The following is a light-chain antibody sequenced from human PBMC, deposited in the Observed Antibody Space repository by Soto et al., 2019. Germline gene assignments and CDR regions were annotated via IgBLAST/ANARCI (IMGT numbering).Light chain of an antibody. J-gene: IGLJ1*01. Sequence: QSALTQPASVSGSPGQSITISCTGTSSDVGSYDLVSWYQQHPGKAPKLMIYEVTKRPSGVSNRFSGSKSDNTASLTISGLQAEDEADYYCCSFAGSNTDVFGTGTKLTVL. CDR1: SSDVGSYDL. CDR3: CSFAGSNTDV. V-gene: IGLV2-23*02. CDR2: EVT.